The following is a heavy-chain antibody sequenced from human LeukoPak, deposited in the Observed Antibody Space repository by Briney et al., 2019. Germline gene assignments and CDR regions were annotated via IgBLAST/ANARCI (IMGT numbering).Heavy chain of an antibody. CDR2: INPSGGST. D-gene: IGHD2-8*01. V-gene: IGHV1-46*01. CDR1: GYTFTSYY. Sequence: ASVKVSCKASGYTFTSYYMHWVRQAPGQGLEWMGIINPSGGSTSYAQKFQGRVTMTRDMSTSTAYMELSRLRSDDTAVYYCARDVRDAFDIWGQGTMVTVSS. CDR3: ARDVRDAFDI. J-gene: IGHJ3*02.